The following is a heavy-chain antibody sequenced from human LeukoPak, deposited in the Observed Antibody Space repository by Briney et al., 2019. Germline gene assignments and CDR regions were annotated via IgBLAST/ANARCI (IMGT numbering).Heavy chain of an antibody. CDR1: RFTLSNYW. J-gene: IGHJ4*02. Sequence: PGGSLRLSCAASRFTLSNYWMSWVRQAPGKGLEWVDNIKQDGSETYYVDSVKGRFTISRDNAKNSLSLQMNSLRAEDTAVYYCARQRGSGCLDYWGQGTLVTVSS. V-gene: IGHV3-7*01. CDR3: ARQRGSGCLDY. D-gene: IGHD6-19*01. CDR2: IKQDGSET.